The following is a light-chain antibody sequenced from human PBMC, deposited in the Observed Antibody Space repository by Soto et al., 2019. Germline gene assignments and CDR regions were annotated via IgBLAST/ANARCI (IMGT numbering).Light chain of an antibody. CDR1: SSDVGGYNY. CDR2: DVS. Sequence: QAVVTQPPSASGSPGQSVTISCTGTSSDVGGYNYVSWYQQHPGKAPKLLILDVSRRPSGVPDRFSGSKSGNTASLTVSGLQADDEADYYCCSYAGSNRNVFGTGTKLTVL. CDR3: CSYAGSNRNV. V-gene: IGLV2-8*01. J-gene: IGLJ1*01.